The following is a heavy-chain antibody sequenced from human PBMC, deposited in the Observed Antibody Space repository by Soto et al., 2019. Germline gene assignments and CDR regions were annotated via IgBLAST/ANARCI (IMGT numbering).Heavy chain of an antibody. J-gene: IGHJ6*03. D-gene: IGHD4-4*01. V-gene: IGHV6-1*01. CDR2: TYYRSKWYN. CDR3: ARAYSNYPREVYYYYYMDV. CDR1: GDSVSSNSAA. Sequence: SQTLSLTCAISGDSVSSNSAAWNWIRQSPSRGLEWLGRTYYRSKWYNDYAVSVKSRITINPDTSKNQFSLQLNSVTPEDTAVYYCARAYSNYPREVYYYYYMDVWGKGTTVTVSS.